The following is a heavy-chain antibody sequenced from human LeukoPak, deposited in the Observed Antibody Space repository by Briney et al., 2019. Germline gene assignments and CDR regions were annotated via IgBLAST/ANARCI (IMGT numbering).Heavy chain of an antibody. Sequence: GASVKVSCKASDYTFSSYGIHWVRQAPGQGPEWMGWISAYNGNRDYALKFQGRVTMATDTSTNTAQMELRSLRSDDTAVYYCARGPSHYFGAGGAPKDFDYWGQGTLVIVSS. J-gene: IGHJ4*02. D-gene: IGHD3-10*01. CDR1: DYTFSSYG. V-gene: IGHV1-18*01. CDR3: ARGPSHYFGAGGAPKDFDY. CDR2: ISAYNGNR.